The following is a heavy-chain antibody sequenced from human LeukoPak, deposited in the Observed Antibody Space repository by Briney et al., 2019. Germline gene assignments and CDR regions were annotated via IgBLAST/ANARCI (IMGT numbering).Heavy chain of an antibody. D-gene: IGHD1-26*01. CDR3: AREGSGSYDYYYYMDV. Sequence: PGRSLRLSCAASGFTFADYAMHWVRQAPGKGLEWVSGITWNSDNRGYADSVKGRFTISRDNSKNTLYLQMNSLRAEDTAVYYCAREGSGSYDYYYYMDVWGKGTTVTVSS. CDR2: ITWNSDNR. J-gene: IGHJ6*03. CDR1: GFTFADYA. V-gene: IGHV3-9*01.